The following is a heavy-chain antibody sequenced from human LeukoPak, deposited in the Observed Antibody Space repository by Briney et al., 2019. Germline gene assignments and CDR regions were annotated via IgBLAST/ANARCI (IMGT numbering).Heavy chain of an antibody. CDR1: GFIFNKHA. CDR2: ISPTGSTT. V-gene: IGHV3-74*01. CDR3: ARGPNSNWSGLDF. D-gene: IGHD6-6*01. Sequence: GGSLRLSCAASGFIFNKHAMSWVRQAPGKGLVWVSRISPTGSTTSYADSVKGRFTVSRDNAKNTLYLQVNNLRAEDTAVYYCARGPNSNWSGLDFWGQGTLLTVSS. J-gene: IGHJ4*02.